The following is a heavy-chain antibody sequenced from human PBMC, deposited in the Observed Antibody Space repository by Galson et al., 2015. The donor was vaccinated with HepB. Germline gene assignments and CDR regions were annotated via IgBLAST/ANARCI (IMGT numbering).Heavy chain of an antibody. CDR1: GFTFSKYG. Sequence: SLRLSCAASGFTFSKYGMHWVRQAPGKGLEWVGGISNDGSNTYYGDSVKGRFTISRDNSRNTLFMQMNSLRVEGTAVYYCAKGAYYDILTGDYWGQGTLVTVSS. J-gene: IGHJ4*02. V-gene: IGHV3-30*18. CDR2: ISNDGSNT. D-gene: IGHD3-9*01. CDR3: AKGAYYDILTGDY.